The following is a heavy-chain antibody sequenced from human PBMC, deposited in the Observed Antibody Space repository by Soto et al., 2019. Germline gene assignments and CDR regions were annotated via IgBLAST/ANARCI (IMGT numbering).Heavy chain of an antibody. D-gene: IGHD3-16*01. J-gene: IGHJ4*02. CDR3: AAVRSVEMETIAGGGALFY. Sequence: QVQLVQSGAEVKKPGSSVKVSCKASGVTFSSYAFSWVRQAPGQGLEWMAGIIPIFGTANYAQKFQGRVTITADESTSRAYMELSSFRSENTAVYDCAAVRSVEMETIAGGGALFYWGQGTVVTVSS. V-gene: IGHV1-69*01. CDR1: GVTFSSYA. CDR2: IIPIFGTA.